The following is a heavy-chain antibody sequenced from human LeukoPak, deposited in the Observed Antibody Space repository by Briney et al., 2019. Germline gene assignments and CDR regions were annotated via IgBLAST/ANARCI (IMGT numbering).Heavy chain of an antibody. CDR2: ISGSGGST. Sequence: GGSLRLSCAASGFTFSSYAMSWVRQAPGKGLEWVSAISGSGGSTYYADSVKGRFTISRDNSKNTLYLQMNSLRAEDTAVYYCAKEELHDSSGHEAFDIWGQGTMVTVSS. CDR3: AKEELHDSSGHEAFDI. CDR1: GFTFSSYA. D-gene: IGHD3-22*01. V-gene: IGHV3-23*01. J-gene: IGHJ3*02.